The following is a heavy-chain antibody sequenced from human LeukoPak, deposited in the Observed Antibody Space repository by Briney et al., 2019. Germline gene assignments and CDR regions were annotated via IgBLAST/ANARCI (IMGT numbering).Heavy chain of an antibody. D-gene: IGHD5-18*01. CDR1: GGTFSSYA. CDR2: IIPIFGTA. CDR3: ARDGGYSYGYAY. J-gene: IGHJ4*02. Sequence: SVKVSCKASGGTFSSYAISWVRQAPGQGLEWMGRIIPIFGTANYAQKFQGRVTITTDESTSAAYMELSSLRSEDTAVYYCARDGGYSYGYAYWGQGTLVTVSS. V-gene: IGHV1-69*05.